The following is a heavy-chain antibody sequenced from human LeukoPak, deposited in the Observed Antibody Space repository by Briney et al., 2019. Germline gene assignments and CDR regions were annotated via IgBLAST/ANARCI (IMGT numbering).Heavy chain of an antibody. CDR2: IYTSGST. Sequence: PSETLSLTCTVSGGSISSYYWSWIRQPAGKGLEWIGRIYTSGSTNYNPSLKSRVTMSVDTSKNQFSLKLSSVIAADTAVYYCARDPIFYCSGGSCYSNWFDPWGQGTLVTVSS. V-gene: IGHV4-4*07. CDR1: GGSISSYY. CDR3: ARDPIFYCSGGSCYSNWFDP. J-gene: IGHJ5*02. D-gene: IGHD2-15*01.